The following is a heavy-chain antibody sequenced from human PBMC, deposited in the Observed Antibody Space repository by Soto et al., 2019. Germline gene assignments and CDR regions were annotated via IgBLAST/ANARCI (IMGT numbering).Heavy chain of an antibody. J-gene: IGHJ6*02. CDR3: ARAGLRGYSYGFYYYYGMDV. CDR2: IYSGGST. D-gene: IGHD5-18*01. V-gene: IGHV3-53*01. CDR1: GFTVSSNY. Sequence: GGSLSLSCAASGFTVSSNYMSWVRQAPGKGLEWVSVIYSGGSTYYADSVKGRFTISRDNSKNTLYLQMNSLRAEDTAVYYCARAGLRGYSYGFYYYYGMDVWGQGTTVTVSS.